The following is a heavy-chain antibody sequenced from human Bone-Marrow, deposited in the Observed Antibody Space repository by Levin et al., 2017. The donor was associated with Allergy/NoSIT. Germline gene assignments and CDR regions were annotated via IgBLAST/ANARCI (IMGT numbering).Heavy chain of an antibody. CDR2: INADTGNT. CDR3: ASGVSHCASTSCYVYHYYGMDV. CDR1: GYTFTNYG. D-gene: IGHD2-2*01. V-gene: IGHV1-18*01. Sequence: GESLKISCKASGYTFTNYGISWVRQAPGQGLEWVGWINADTGNTNYAQKFQGRVAMTTDTSTSTVFLELGSLRSDDTAVYYCASGVSHCASTSCYVYHYYGMDVWGQGTTVTVSS. J-gene: IGHJ6*02.